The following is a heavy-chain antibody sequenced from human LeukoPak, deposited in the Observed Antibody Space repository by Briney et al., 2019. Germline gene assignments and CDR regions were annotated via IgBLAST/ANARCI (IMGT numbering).Heavy chain of an antibody. J-gene: IGHJ4*02. CDR1: GFSFRDYW. CDR2: ISSSSSTI. D-gene: IGHD3-22*01. CDR3: ARDLMIGGYYFDY. Sequence: GGSLRLSCAASGFSFRDYWMSWVCQAPGKGLEWVSYISSSSSTIYYADSVKGRFTISRDNAKNSLYLQMNSLRDEDTAVYYCARDLMIGGYYFDYWGQGTLVTVSS. V-gene: IGHV3-48*02.